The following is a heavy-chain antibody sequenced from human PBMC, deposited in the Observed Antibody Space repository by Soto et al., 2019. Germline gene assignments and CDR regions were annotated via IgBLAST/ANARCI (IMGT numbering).Heavy chain of an antibody. CDR3: AREGRSSSWYRNNYYYYGMDV. D-gene: IGHD6-13*01. J-gene: IGHJ6*02. V-gene: IGHV1-69*01. Sequence: HVHLVQSVAEVKKPGSSVKVSCKASGGPFSSYAISWVRQAPGQGLEWMGGIIPIFGTANYAQKFQGRVTITTDESTSTAYMELSSVRSEDTAVYYCAREGRSSSWYRNNYYYYGMDVWGQGTTVTVSS. CDR2: IIPIFGTA. CDR1: GGPFSSYA.